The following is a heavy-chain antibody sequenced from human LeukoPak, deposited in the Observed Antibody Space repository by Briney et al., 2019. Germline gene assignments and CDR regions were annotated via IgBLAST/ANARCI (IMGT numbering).Heavy chain of an antibody. CDR1: GYTFTSYD. Sequence: ASLKVSCKASGYTFTSYDINWVRQATGQGLEWMGWMNPHSGNTGYAQKFQGRVTMTRNTSISTAYMELSSLRSEDTAVYYCARAGGYCGRISCPYYFDYWGQGSLVAVSS. CDR2: MNPHSGNT. D-gene: IGHD2-15*01. V-gene: IGHV1-8*01. CDR3: ARAGGYCGRISCPYYFDY. J-gene: IGHJ4*02.